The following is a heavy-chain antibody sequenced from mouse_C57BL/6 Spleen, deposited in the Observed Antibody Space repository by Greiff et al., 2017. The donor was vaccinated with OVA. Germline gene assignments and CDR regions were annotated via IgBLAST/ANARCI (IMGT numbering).Heavy chain of an antibody. CDR1: GFSFNTYA. CDR2: IRSKSNNYAT. J-gene: IGHJ4*01. Sequence: EVQVVESGGGLVQPKGSLKLSCAASGFSFNTYAMNWVRQAPGKGLEWVARIRSKSNNYATYYADSVKDRFTISRDDSESMLYLQMNNLKPEDTAMYYCLGHYYGSLYAMDYWGQGTSVTVSS. V-gene: IGHV10-1*01. D-gene: IGHD1-1*01. CDR3: LGHYYGSLYAMDY.